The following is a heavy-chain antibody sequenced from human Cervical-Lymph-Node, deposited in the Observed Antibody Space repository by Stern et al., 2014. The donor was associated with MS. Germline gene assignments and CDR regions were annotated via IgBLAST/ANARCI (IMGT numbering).Heavy chain of an antibody. J-gene: IGHJ4*02. CDR2: IWNDGSHE. CDR3: ARDKGYTYGFENFFDL. D-gene: IGHD5-18*01. Sequence: QLVQSGGGVVQPGRSLRLSCEASGFSFPNYAIHWVRQAPGKGLEWVALIWNDGSHEYYADSVKGRFTISRDTSKNTLYLQMNSLRGEDTAVYYCARDKGYTYGFENFFDLWGQGTLVTVSS. V-gene: IGHV3-33*01. CDR1: GFSFPNYA.